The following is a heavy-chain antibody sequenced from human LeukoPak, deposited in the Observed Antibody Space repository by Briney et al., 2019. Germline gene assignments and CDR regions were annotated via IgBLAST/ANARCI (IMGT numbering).Heavy chain of an antibody. Sequence: GASVKVSCKASGYTFTSYGISWVRQAPGQGLEWMGWINPNSGGTNYAQKFQGRVTITRDTSISTAYMEVSRLRSDDTAVYYCARGLWGAYYFDYWGQGTLVTVSS. D-gene: IGHD3-16*01. J-gene: IGHJ4*02. CDR2: INPNSGGT. V-gene: IGHV1-2*02. CDR3: ARGLWGAYYFDY. CDR1: GYTFTSYG.